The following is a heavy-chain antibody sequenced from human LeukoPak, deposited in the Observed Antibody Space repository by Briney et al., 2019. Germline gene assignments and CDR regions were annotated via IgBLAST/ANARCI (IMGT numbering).Heavy chain of an antibody. J-gene: IGHJ1*01. CDR1: GGTFSSYA. CDR2: INPSGGST. V-gene: IGHV1-46*01. CDR3: ARSARPGSSSLEYFQH. Sequence: ASVKASCKASGGTFSSYAISWVRQAPGQGLEWMGIINPSGGSTSYAQKFQGRVTMTRDTSTGTVYMELSSLRSEDTAVYYCARSARPGSSSLEYFQHWGQGTLVTVSS. D-gene: IGHD6-13*01.